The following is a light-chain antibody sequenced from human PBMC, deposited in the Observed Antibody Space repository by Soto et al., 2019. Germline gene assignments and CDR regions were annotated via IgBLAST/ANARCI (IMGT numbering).Light chain of an antibody. CDR3: QTWGTGFKF. J-gene: IGLJ2*01. CDR2: LNNDGSH. CDR1: SGHSSYA. Sequence: QSVLTQSPSASASLGASVKLTCTLSSGHSSYAIAWHQKQPGKGPRYLMDLNNDGSHTKGDGIPDRFSGSSSGADRYLIISRLQSEDEADYYCQTWGTGFKFFGGGTKLTVL. V-gene: IGLV4-69*01.